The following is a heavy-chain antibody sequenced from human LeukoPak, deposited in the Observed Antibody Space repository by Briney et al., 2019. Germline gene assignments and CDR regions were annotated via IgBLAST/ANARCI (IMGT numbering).Heavy chain of an antibody. D-gene: IGHD3/OR15-3a*01. CDR3: AKGKRTRSGLDY. CDR2: ISGSGGST. V-gene: IGHV3-23*01. J-gene: IGHJ4*02. CDR1: GFTFSSYA. Sequence: GGSLRLSCAASGFTFSSYALSWVRQAPGKGLEWVSAISGSGGSTYYADSVKGRFTISRDNSKNTRYLQMNSLRAEDTAVYYCAKGKRTRSGLDYWGQGTLVTVSS.